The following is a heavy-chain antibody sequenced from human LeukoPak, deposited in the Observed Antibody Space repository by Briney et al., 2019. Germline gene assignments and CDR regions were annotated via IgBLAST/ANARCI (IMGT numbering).Heavy chain of an antibody. CDR2: ISGSGGST. CDR1: GFTFSSYA. Sequence: GGSLRLSCAASGFTFSSYAMSWVRQAPGKGLEWVSAISGSGGSTYYADSVKGRFTISRDNSKNTLYLQMNSLRAEDTAVYYCAKGDSYYDLLTCFDFWGPGTLVTVSS. V-gene: IGHV3-23*01. J-gene: IGHJ4*02. CDR3: AKGDSYYDLLTCFDF. D-gene: IGHD3-9*01.